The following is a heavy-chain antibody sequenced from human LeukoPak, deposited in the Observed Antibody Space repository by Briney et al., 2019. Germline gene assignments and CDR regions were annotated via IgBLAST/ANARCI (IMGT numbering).Heavy chain of an antibody. CDR2: ISSSGST. J-gene: IGHJ5*02. Sequence: KPSEILSLTCTVSGDSISSGDYYWSWIRQPAGKGLEWIGRISSSGSTNYNPSLKSRVTISVDTSKNQFSLKLSSVTAADTAVYYCARGLRRRYSSGWYLNWFDPWGQGTLVTVSS. CDR1: GDSISSGDYY. D-gene: IGHD6-19*01. V-gene: IGHV4-61*02. CDR3: ARGLRRRYSSGWYLNWFDP.